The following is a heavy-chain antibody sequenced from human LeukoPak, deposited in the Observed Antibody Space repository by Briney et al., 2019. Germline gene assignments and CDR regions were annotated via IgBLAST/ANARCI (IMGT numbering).Heavy chain of an antibody. V-gene: IGHV1-18*01. D-gene: IGHD3-9*01. CDR3: ARGGDGDILTGLVFGY. CDR2: ISAYNGNT. Sequence: ASVKVSCKSSGFTFTDEYIHWVRQAPGQGLEWMGWISAYNGNTNYAQKLQGRVTMTTDTSTSTAYMELRSLRSDDTAVYYCARGGDGDILTGLVFGYWGQGTLVTVSS. J-gene: IGHJ4*02. CDR1: GFTFTDEY.